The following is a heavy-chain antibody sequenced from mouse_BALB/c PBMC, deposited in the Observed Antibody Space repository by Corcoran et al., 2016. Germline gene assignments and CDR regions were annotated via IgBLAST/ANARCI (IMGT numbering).Heavy chain of an antibody. CDR1: GFNIKDTY. CDR2: IDPANGNT. Sequence: EVQLQQSGAELVKPGASVKLSCTASGFNIKDTYMHWVKQRPEQGLEWIGRIDPANGNTKYDPKFQGKATITADTYSNTAYLQLSSLTSEDTAVYYCANWDRYFDVWGAGTTVTVSS. CDR3: ANWDRYFDV. J-gene: IGHJ1*01. D-gene: IGHD4-1*01. V-gene: IGHV14-3*02.